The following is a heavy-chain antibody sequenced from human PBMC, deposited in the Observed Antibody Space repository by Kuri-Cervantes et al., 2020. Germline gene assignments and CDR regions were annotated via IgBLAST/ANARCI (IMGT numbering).Heavy chain of an antibody. CDR3: AKDLRGSWIQQLQGYYGMDV. Sequence: GGSLRPSCAASGFTFSSYGMHWVRQAPGKGLEWVAVISYDGSNKYYADSVKGRFTISRDNSKNTLYLQMNSLRAEDTAVYYCAKDLRGSWIQQLQGYYGMDVWGQGTTVSVSS. CDR1: GFTFSSYG. D-gene: IGHD5-18*01. J-gene: IGHJ6*02. CDR2: ISYDGSNK. V-gene: IGHV3-30*18.